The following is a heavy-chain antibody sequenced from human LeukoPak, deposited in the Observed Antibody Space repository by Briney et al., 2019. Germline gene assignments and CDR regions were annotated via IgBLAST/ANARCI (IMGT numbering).Heavy chain of an antibody. V-gene: IGHV2-5*01. D-gene: IGHD3-10*01. CDR2: IFWNDNK. CDR3: AHRGNYDSKTSSSHFDS. CDR1: GFSLSSTGVG. Sequence: ESGPTLVNPTQTLTLTCTFSGFSLSSTGVGVGWIRQPPGKALEWLAVIFWNDNKLYSPSLKSRLTITKDTSKNQAVLTVTNMGPVDTATYYCAHRGNYDSKTSSSHFDSWGQGTLVTVSS. J-gene: IGHJ4*02.